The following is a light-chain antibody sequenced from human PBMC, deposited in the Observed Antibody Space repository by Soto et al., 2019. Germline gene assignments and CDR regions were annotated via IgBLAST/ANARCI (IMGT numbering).Light chain of an antibody. Sequence: EIVLTQSPGTLSLSPGERATLSCRASQSVSSNLAWYQQKPGQAPRLLIYGASSRATGIPDRFSGSGSGTEFILTITSLQSEDSAVYYCQEYNTWPWTFGQGTKVDIK. CDR2: GAS. CDR1: QSVSSN. J-gene: IGKJ1*01. CDR3: QEYNTWPWT. V-gene: IGKV3D-15*01.